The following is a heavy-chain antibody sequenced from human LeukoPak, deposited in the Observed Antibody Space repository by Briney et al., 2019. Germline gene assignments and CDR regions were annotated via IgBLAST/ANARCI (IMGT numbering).Heavy chain of an antibody. CDR1: GYTFTSYY. CDR3: ASQGYSGYDCAY. J-gene: IGHJ4*02. V-gene: IGHV1-46*01. Sequence: ASVKVSCKASGYTFTSYYMHWVRQAPGQGLERMGIINPSGGSTSYAQKFQGTVTMTRDTSTSTVYMELSSLRSEDTAVYYCASQGYSGYDCAYWGQETLVTVSS. CDR2: INPSGGST. D-gene: IGHD5-12*01.